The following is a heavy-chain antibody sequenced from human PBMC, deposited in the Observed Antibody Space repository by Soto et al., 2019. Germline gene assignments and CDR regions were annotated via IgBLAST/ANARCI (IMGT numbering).Heavy chain of an antibody. D-gene: IGHD2-2*01. Sequence: SETLSLTCAVYGGSFSGYYWSWIRQPPGKGLEWIGEINHSGSTNYNPSLKSRVTISVDTSKNQFSLKLSSVTAADTAVYYCARGRSVVAEGSYYYGMDVWGQGTTVTVSS. CDR2: INHSGST. V-gene: IGHV4-34*01. CDR3: ARGRSVVAEGSYYYGMDV. J-gene: IGHJ6*02. CDR1: GGSFSGYY.